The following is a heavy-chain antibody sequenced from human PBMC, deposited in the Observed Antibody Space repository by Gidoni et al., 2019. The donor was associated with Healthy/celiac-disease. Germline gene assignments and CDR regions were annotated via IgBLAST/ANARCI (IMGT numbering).Heavy chain of an antibody. CDR3: AHSKIGGYYYYYYGMDV. D-gene: IGHD3-16*01. V-gene: IGHV2-5*01. CDR2: IYWNDDK. Sequence: QITLKESGPTLVKPTQTLTLTCTFSGFSLSTSGVGVGWIRQPPGKALEWLALIYWNDDKRYSPSLKSRLTITKDTSKNQVVLTMTNMDPVDTATYYCAHSKIGGYYYYYYGMDVWGQGTTVTVSS. CDR1: GFSLSTSGVG. J-gene: IGHJ6*02.